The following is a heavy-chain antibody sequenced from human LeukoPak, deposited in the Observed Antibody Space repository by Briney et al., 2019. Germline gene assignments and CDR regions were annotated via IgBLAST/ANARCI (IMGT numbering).Heavy chain of an antibody. CDR3: ARGRFVVVVAATWGSWFDP. CDR1: GGSIRSSYYY. J-gene: IGHJ5*02. V-gene: IGHV4-39*07. Sequence: PSETLSLTCTVSGGSIRSSYYYWGWIRQPPGKGLEWIGSIYDSGSTYYNPSLKSRVTISVDTSKNQFSLKLSSVTAADTAVYYCARGRFVVVVAATWGSWFDPWGQGTLVTVSS. CDR2: IYDSGST. D-gene: IGHD2-15*01.